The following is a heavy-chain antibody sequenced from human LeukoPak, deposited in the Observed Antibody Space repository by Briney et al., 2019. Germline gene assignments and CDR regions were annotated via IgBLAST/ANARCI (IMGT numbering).Heavy chain of an antibody. CDR1: GGSISSSSYY. Sequence: RPSETLSLTCTVSGGSISSSSYYWGWIRQPPGKGLEWIGEVYHTGNTNYNPSLKSRITISVDKSNNQFSLKLTSVTAADTAVYYCTRGGTDALSYWGQGTLVTVSS. CDR2: VYHTGNT. D-gene: IGHD3-16*01. V-gene: IGHV4-39*07. CDR3: TRGGTDALSY. J-gene: IGHJ4*02.